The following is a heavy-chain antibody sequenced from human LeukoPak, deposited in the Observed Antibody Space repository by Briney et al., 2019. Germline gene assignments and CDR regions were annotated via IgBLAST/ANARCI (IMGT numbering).Heavy chain of an antibody. CDR3: AETTPYYYYYIDV. V-gene: IGHV3-30*02. J-gene: IGHJ6*03. CDR1: AFTFSNYG. CDR2: IRFDGGNK. Sequence: GGSLRLSCAASAFTFSNYGMHWVRQAPGKGLEWVAFIRFDGGNKYYADSVKGRFTISSDNSKNTLCLQMNSLRAEDTAVYYCAETTPYYYYYIDVWGKGTPVTVSS. D-gene: IGHD4-11*01.